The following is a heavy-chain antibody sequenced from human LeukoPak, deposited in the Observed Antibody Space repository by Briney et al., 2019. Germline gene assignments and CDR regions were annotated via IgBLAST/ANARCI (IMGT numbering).Heavy chain of an antibody. CDR1: GFTFDDYA. V-gene: IGHV3-9*01. D-gene: IGHD5-24*01. CDR3: ALSRGMATIGDPFDY. CDR2: ISWNSGSI. J-gene: IGHJ4*02. Sequence: GGSLRLSCAASGFTFDDYAMHWVRQAPGKGLEWVSGISWNSGSIGYADSVKGRFTISRDNAKNSLYLQMNSLRAEDTALCYCALSRGMATIGDPFDYWGQGTLVTVSS.